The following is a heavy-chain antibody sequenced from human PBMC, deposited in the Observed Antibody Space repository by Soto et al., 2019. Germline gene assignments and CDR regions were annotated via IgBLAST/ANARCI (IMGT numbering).Heavy chain of an antibody. CDR2: ISGSGGST. J-gene: IGHJ4*02. D-gene: IGHD6-13*01. CDR3: ARRSSSWSFDY. Sequence: EVQLLESGGGLVQPGGSLRLSCAASGFTFSSYAMSWVRQAPGKGLEWVSVISGSGGSTYYADSVKGRFTISRDNSKNTPYLQMNSLRAEDTAVYYCARRSSSWSFDYWGQGTLVTVSS. CDR1: GFTFSSYA. V-gene: IGHV3-23*01.